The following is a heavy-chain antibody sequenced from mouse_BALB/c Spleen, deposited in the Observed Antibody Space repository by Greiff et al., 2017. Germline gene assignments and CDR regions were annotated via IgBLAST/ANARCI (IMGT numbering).Heavy chain of an antibody. D-gene: IGHD2-4*01. V-gene: IGHV3-6*02. CDR2: ISYNGSN. CDR3: ARDRGTYDDYFDY. J-gene: IGHJ2*01. CDR1: GYSITSGYY. Sequence: VQLKESGPGLVKPSQSLSLTCSVTGYSITSGYYWNWIRQFPGNKLEWMGFISYNGSNNYNPSLKNRISITLDTSKNQFFLKLNSVTTEDTDTYDCARDRGTYDDYFDYWGQGTTLTVSA.